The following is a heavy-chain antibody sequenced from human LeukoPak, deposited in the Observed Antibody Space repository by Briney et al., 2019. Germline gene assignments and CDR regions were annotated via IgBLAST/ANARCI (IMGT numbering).Heavy chain of an antibody. CDR1: GFTFSSYG. Sequence: PGGSLRLSCAASGFTFSSYGMHWVRQAPGKGLEWVAVIWYDGSNKYYADSVKGRFTISRDNSKNTLYLQMNSLRAEDTAVYYCARVPTYYYGSGSYSPDDYWGQGTLVTVSS. J-gene: IGHJ4*02. CDR2: IWYDGSNK. D-gene: IGHD3-10*01. CDR3: ARVPTYYYGSGSYSPDDY. V-gene: IGHV3-33*01.